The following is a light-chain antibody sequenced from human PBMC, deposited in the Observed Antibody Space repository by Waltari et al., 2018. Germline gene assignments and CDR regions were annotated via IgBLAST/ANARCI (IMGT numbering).Light chain of an antibody. J-gene: IGKJ5*01. V-gene: IGKV1-5*03. Sequence: DIQMTQSPSTLSASVGDSVTIPCRASQSISDWLAWYQQKPGKAPKLLIYKASSLESGVPSRFSGSGSGTEFTLTISSLQPDDFATYYCQPYNSYSIMFGQGTRLEIK. CDR3: QPYNSYSIM. CDR2: KAS. CDR1: QSISDW.